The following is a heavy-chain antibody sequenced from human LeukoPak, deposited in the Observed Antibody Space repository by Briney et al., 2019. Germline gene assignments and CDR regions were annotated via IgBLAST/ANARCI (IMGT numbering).Heavy chain of an antibody. V-gene: IGHV4-34*01. CDR2: INHSGST. Sequence: PSETLSLTCAVYGGSFSGYYWSWIRQPPGKGLEWIGEINHSGSTIYNPSLKSRVTISVDTSKNQFSLKLSSVTAADTAVYYCAIPRNYYHSSGYALDYWVQASLVTVSS. D-gene: IGHD3-22*01. CDR1: GGSFSGYY. J-gene: IGHJ4*02. CDR3: AIPRNYYHSSGYALDY.